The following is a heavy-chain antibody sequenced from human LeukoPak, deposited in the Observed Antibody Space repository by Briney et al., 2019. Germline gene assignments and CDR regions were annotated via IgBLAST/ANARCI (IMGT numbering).Heavy chain of an antibody. Sequence: ASVKVSCKASGYTFTSYDINWVRQATGQGLEWMGWMNPNSGNTGYAQKFQGRVTMTRNTPISTAYMELSSLRSEDTAVYYCARGKRVRSVLRFLEWLLTNWFDPWGQGTLVTVSS. CDR3: ARGKRVRSVLRFLEWLLTNWFDP. CDR2: MNPNSGNT. D-gene: IGHD3-3*01. CDR1: GYTFTSYD. J-gene: IGHJ5*02. V-gene: IGHV1-8*01.